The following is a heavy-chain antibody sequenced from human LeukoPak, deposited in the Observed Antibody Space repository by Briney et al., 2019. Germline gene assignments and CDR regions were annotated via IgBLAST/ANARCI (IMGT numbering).Heavy chain of an antibody. V-gene: IGHV4-34*01. CDR1: GGSFSGYY. Sequence: SETLSLTCAVYGGSFSGYYWSWIRQPPGKGLEWIGEINHSGSTNYNPSLKSRVTISVDTSKNQFSLKLSSVTAADTAVYYCARDASNGYSYGYHFDYWGQGTLATVSS. CDR2: INHSGST. J-gene: IGHJ4*02. CDR3: ARDASNGYSYGYHFDY. D-gene: IGHD5-18*01.